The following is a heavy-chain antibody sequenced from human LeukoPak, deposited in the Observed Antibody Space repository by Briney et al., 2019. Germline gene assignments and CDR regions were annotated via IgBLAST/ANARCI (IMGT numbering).Heavy chain of an antibody. CDR2: ISSSSSTI. CDR1: GFTFSSYS. CDR3: ARWGSGYSYGLDFDY. D-gene: IGHD5-18*01. J-gene: IGHJ4*02. Sequence: GGSLRLSCAASGFTFSSYSMNWVRQAPGKGLGWVSYISSSSSTIYYADSVKGRFTISRDNAKNSLYLQMNSLRAEDTAVYYCARWGSGYSYGLDFDYWGQGTLVTVSS. V-gene: IGHV3-48*04.